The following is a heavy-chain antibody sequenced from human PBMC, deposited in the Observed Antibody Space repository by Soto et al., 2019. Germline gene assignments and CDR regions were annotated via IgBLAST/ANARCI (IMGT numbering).Heavy chain of an antibody. CDR3: ARDIRTVAGAYYYGMDV. V-gene: IGHV3-48*02. J-gene: IGHJ6*02. CDR1: GFTFSSYS. CDR2: ISSSSSTI. D-gene: IGHD6-19*01. Sequence: EVQLVESGGGLVQPGGSLRLSCAASGFTFSSYSMNWVRQAPGKGLEWVSYISSSSSTIYYADSVKGRFTISRDNAKNSLYLQMNSLRDEDTAVYYCARDIRTVAGAYYYGMDVWGQGTTVTVSS.